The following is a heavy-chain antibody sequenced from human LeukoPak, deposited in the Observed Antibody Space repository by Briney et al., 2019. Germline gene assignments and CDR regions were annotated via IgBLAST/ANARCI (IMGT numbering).Heavy chain of an antibody. CDR2: IYYSGSA. J-gene: IGHJ4*02. D-gene: IGHD6-19*01. CDR3: ARLVGQWLGPYYFDY. Sequence: SETLSLTCTVSGGSISSYYWSWIRQPPGKGLEWIGYIYYSGSANYNPSLKSRVTISVDTSKNQFSLKLSSVTAADTAVYYCARLVGQWLGPYYFDYWGQGTLVTVSS. V-gene: IGHV4-59*01. CDR1: GGSISSYY.